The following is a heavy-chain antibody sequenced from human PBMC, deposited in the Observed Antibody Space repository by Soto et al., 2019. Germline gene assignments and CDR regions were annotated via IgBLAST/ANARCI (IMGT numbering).Heavy chain of an antibody. J-gene: IGHJ4*02. CDR1: GGSISSSTYY. D-gene: IGHD2-15*01. V-gene: IGHV4-39*01. CDR2: HYYSGTT. Sequence: QLQLQESGPGLVKPSETLSLTCTVSGGSISSSTYYWGWIRQSPRRGLEWIGSHYYSGTTYYNPSPNSRVTVSVDTSKNQCSLRLTSVTAADTAVYYCAALSKIVLAPTHFVDFWGQGTLVRVSS. CDR3: AALSKIVLAPTHFVDF.